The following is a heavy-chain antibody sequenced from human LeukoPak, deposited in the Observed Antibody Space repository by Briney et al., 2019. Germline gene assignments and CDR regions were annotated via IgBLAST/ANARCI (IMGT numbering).Heavy chain of an antibody. CDR2: IIPIFGTA. Sequence: SVTVSCKASGGTFSSYAISWVRQAPGQGLEWMGGIIPIFGTANYAQKFQGRVTITADKSTSTAYMELSSLRSEDTAVYYCARDGLGYCSGGSCYRAYYLDYWGQGTLVTVSS. V-gene: IGHV1-69*06. CDR3: ARDGLGYCSGGSCYRAYYLDY. J-gene: IGHJ4*02. D-gene: IGHD2-15*01. CDR1: GGTFSSYA.